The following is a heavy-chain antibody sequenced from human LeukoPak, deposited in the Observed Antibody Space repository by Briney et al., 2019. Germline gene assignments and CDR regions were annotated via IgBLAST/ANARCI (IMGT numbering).Heavy chain of an antibody. CDR3: ASAGSFSFDY. J-gene: IGHJ4*02. CDR2: IKQDGSEK. D-gene: IGHD1-26*01. V-gene: IGHV3-7*01. Sequence: GESLKISCAASGFTFSSHWMSWVRQAPGKGLEWVANIKQDGSEKYYVDSVKGRFTISRDNAKNSLYLQMNSLRAEDTAVYYCASAGSFSFDYWGQGTLVTVSS. CDR1: GFTFSSHW.